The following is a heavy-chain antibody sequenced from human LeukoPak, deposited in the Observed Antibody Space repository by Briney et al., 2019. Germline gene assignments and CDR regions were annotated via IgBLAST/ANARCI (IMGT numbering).Heavy chain of an antibody. D-gene: IGHD5-12*01. CDR2: IYTSGRT. CDR1: GGSISNYY. V-gene: IGHV4-4*07. CDR3: ASLGGYDYGSSDY. Sequence: SETLSLTCTVSGGSISNYYWSWIRQPAGKGLDWIGRIYTSGRTSYNPSLKSRVTMSVGTSKNQFSPKLSSVTAADTAVYYCASLGGYDYGSSDYWGQGTLVTVSS. J-gene: IGHJ4*02.